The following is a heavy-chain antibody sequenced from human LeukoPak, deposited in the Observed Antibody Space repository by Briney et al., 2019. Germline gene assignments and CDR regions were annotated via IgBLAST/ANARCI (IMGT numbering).Heavy chain of an antibody. CDR3: ARAVRIVGANPLLGPFEYYFDY. D-gene: IGHD1-26*01. J-gene: IGHJ4*02. CDR1: GYTLTELS. V-gene: IGHV1-24*01. Sequence: GASVKVSCKVSGYTLTELSMHWVRQAPGKGLEWMGGFDPEDGETIYAQKFQGRVTMTEDTSTDTAYMELSSLRSEDTAVYYCARAVRIVGANPLLGPFEYYFDYWGQGTLVTVSS. CDR2: FDPEDGET.